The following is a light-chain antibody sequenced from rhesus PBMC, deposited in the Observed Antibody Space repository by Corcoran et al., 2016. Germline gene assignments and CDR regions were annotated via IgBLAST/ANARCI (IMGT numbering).Light chain of an antibody. CDR3: FAYMSGSTFV. CDR1: SRDIGCNPD. CDR2: EVR. V-gene: IGLV2S9*01. J-gene: IGLJ1*01. Sequence: QSALTQPPSVSESLGQSVTIPCTGTSRDIGCNPDVSWYLQYPGAVPRMVIYEVRKRPPGVTDRFSGSKSGNTASLTISGLPAEDAAAYYCFAYMSGSTFVFGTGTRLTVL.